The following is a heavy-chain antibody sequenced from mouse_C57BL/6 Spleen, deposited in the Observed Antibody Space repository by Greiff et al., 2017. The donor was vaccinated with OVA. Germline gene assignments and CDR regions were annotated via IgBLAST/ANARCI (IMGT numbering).Heavy chain of an antibody. J-gene: IGHJ1*03. V-gene: IGHV7-1*01. CDR3: ARGDGDWYFDV. Sequence: DVKLVESGGGLVQSGRSLRLSCATSGFTFSDFYMEWVRQAPGKGLEWIAASRNKANDYTTEYSASVKGRFIVSRDTSQSILYLQMNALRAEDTAIYYCARGDGDWYFDVWGTGTTVTVSS. CDR1: GFTFSDFY. CDR2: SRNKANDYTT. D-gene: IGHD3-3*01.